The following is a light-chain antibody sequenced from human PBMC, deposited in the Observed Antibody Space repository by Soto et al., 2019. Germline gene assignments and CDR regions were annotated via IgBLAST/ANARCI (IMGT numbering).Light chain of an antibody. CDR3: PHYATSPHT. J-gene: IGKJ4*01. V-gene: IGKV3-20*01. CDR1: QTVSSRF. Sequence: IVVTLRPGTLSSRTGERATLSCRASQTVSSRFLAWYQQKPGQAPRLLIYGALSRATGIPDRFSGSGSGTDFTLTISRLEPEDFTLYYCPHYATSPHTSGGGTNVDI. CDR2: GAL.